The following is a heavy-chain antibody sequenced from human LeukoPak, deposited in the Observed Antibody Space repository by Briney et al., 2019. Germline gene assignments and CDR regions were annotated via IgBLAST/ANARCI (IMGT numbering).Heavy chain of an antibody. CDR2: INHNGTT. CDR3: ARVPRSDY. V-gene: IGHV4-34*01. Sequence: SETLSLTCVVYGGSFSGNNWSWLRQPPGKGLEWIGEINHNGTTKNNPSLKSRVTISVGTSRNQFSLKLSSVTAADTAVYYCARVPRSDYWGQGTLVTVSS. CDR1: GGSFSGNN. J-gene: IGHJ4*02.